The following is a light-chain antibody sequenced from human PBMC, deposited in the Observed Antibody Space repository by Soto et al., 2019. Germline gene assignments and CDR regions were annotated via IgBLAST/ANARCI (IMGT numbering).Light chain of an antibody. CDR1: SSNIGAGYA. V-gene: IGLV1-40*01. CDR2: GNS. Sequence: QSVLTQPPSVSGAPGQRVTISCTGSSSNIGAGYAVHWYQQLPGTAPKLLIYGNSNRPSGVPDRFSGSKSGTSASLAITGLQAEDEADYYCQSYDSSLSVLVFGGGTKLTVL. J-gene: IGLJ2*01. CDR3: QSYDSSLSVLV.